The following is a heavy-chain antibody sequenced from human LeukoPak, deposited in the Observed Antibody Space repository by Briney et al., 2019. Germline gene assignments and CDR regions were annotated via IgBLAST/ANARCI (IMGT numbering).Heavy chain of an antibody. D-gene: IGHD3-22*01. CDR1: GYTFTSYG. CDR3: ARDLIVVAEGYFDY. CDR2: ISAYNGNT. J-gene: IGHJ4*02. V-gene: IGHV1-18*01. Sequence: ASVKVSCKASGYTFTSYGISWVRQAPGQGLEWMGWISAYNGNTNYAQKLQGRVTMTTDTSTSTAYMELRSLRSDDTAVYYCARDLIVVAEGYFDYWGQGTLVTVSS.